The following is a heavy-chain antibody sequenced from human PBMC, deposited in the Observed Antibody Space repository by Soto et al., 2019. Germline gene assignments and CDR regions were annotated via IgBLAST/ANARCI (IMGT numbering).Heavy chain of an antibody. J-gene: IGHJ4*02. CDR2: ISGSGGST. D-gene: IGHD2-2*01. V-gene: IGHV3-23*01. Sequence: EVQLLESGGGLVQPGGSLRLSCAASGFTFSSYAMSWVRQAPGKGLEWVSAISGSGGSTYYADSVKGRFTISRDNTKNTLYLQMNTLRAEDTAVYYCAKDRMPIWVSYFDYWGQGTLVTVSS. CDR1: GFTFSSYA. CDR3: AKDRMPIWVSYFDY.